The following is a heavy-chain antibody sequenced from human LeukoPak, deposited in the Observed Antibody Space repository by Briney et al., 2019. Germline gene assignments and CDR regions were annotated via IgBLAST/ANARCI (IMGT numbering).Heavy chain of an antibody. Sequence: GGSLRLSCAASGFTFSSSPMGWVHQAPGKGLEWVSSIHAGGSDPFYGDSVQGRFTISRDNSKNTLSLQLNSLRVEDTAVYFCAKGGHHFNPFFFCGQGTLVTVSS. CDR1: GFTFSSSP. CDR2: IHAGGSDP. D-gene: IGHD2/OR15-2a*01. J-gene: IGHJ4*02. V-gene: IGHV3-23*01. CDR3: AKGGHHFNPFFF.